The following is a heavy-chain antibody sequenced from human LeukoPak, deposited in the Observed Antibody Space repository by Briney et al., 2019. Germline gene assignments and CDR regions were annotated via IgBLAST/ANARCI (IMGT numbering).Heavy chain of an antibody. CDR2: ISGSGGST. CDR1: GFTFSSYA. J-gene: IGHJ2*01. Sequence: GGSLRLSCAASGFTFSSYAMSWVRQAPGKGLEWVSAISGSGGSTYYADSVKGRFTNSRDNSKNTLYLQVNSLRAEDTAVYYCAKKVPGIAAAGDWYFDLWGRGTLVTVSS. CDR3: AKKVPGIAAAGDWYFDL. V-gene: IGHV3-23*01. D-gene: IGHD6-13*01.